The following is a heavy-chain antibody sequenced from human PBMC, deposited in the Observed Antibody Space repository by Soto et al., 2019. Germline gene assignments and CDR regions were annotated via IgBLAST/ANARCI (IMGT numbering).Heavy chain of an antibody. CDR1: GFTFSSYS. CDR2: ISSSSSTI. V-gene: IGHV3-48*01. CDR3: ARDPEDIVVVPAAISWFDP. D-gene: IGHD2-2*01. Sequence: GGSLRLSCAASGFTFSSYSMNWVRQAPGKGLEWVSYISSSSSTIYYADSVKGRFTISRDNAKNSLYLQMNSLRAEDTAVYYCARDPEDIVVVPAAISWFDPWGQGTLVTVSS. J-gene: IGHJ5*02.